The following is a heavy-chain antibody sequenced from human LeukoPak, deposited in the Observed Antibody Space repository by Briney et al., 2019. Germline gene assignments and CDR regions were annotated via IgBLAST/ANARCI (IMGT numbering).Heavy chain of an antibody. J-gene: IGHJ1*01. CDR3: ASEILWSGELTEGNH. V-gene: IGHV3-74*01. CDR2: VNPDGSSP. D-gene: IGHD3-10*01. CDR1: GFTFSSYG. Sequence: SGGSPRVYCAASGFTFSSYGMHWVRQAPGKGLVWVSRVNPDGSSPTYADSVRGRFTISRDIAKNTLYLQMNSLRAEDTAVYYCASEILWSGELTEGNHWGQGTLVTVSS.